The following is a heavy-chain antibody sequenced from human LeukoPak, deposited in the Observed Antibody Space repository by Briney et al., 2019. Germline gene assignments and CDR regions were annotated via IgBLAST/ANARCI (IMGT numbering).Heavy chain of an antibody. CDR2: ISYHGSDK. J-gene: IGHJ4*02. CDR1: GFTLSNYW. CDR3: AAQPCSVGRCYLDY. Sequence: GGSLRLSCAASGFTLSNYWMHWVRQAPGKGLEWVAVISYHGSDKFYADSVKGRFTISRDNSKNTLFLQMNSLGADDTAVYYCAAQPCSVGRCYLDYWGQGALVTVSS. D-gene: IGHD2-15*01. V-gene: IGHV3-30*03.